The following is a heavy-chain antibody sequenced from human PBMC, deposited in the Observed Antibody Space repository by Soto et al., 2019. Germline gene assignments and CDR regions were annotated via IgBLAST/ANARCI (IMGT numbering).Heavy chain of an antibody. J-gene: IGHJ5*02. CDR2: ISYDGSNK. V-gene: IGHV3-30-3*01. Sequence: GGSLRLSCAASGFTFSSYAMHWVRQAPGKGLEWVAVISYDGSNKYYADSVKGRFTISRDNSKNTLYLQMNSLRAEDTAVYYCARDADPSFIGYTIFGAFDPWGQGTLVTVSS. D-gene: IGHD3-3*01. CDR1: GFTFSSYA. CDR3: ARDADPSFIGYTIFGAFDP.